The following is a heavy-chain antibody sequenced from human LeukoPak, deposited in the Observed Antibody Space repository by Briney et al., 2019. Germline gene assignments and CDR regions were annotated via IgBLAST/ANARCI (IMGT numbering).Heavy chain of an antibody. CDR3: AKGGSGSYYSFDS. D-gene: IGHD1-26*01. J-gene: IGHJ4*02. CDR1: GFTFSSYG. Sequence: PGGSLRLSCAASGFTFSSYGMTWVRPAPGEGLEWVSIISAGGGTTFYADSVKGRFTISRDNSKNTLYLQMNSLRAEDTAVYYCAKGGSGSYYSFDSWGQGTLVTVSS. V-gene: IGHV3-23*01. CDR2: ISAGGGTT.